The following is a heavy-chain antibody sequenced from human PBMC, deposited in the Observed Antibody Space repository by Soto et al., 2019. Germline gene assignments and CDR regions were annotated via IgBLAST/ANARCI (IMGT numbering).Heavy chain of an antibody. CDR1: GFTFSDNY. D-gene: IGHD3-22*01. CDR2: TRNKANSYTT. V-gene: IGHV3-72*01. CDR3: ARASYYYDSSGYYYYYYGMDV. Sequence: GGSLRLSCAASGFTFSDNYMDWVRQAPGKGLEWVGRTRNKANSYTTEYAASVKGRFTISRDDSKNSLYLQMNSLKTEDTAVYYCARASYYYDSSGYYYYYYGMDVWGQGTTVTVSS. J-gene: IGHJ6*02.